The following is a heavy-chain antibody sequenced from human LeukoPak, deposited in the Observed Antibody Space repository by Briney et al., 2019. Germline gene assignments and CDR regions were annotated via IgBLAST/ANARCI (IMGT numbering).Heavy chain of an antibody. J-gene: IGHJ4*02. CDR3: AREGSLEYRPADFDY. CDR1: GFTFISYS. V-gene: IGHV3-30*02. D-gene: IGHD6-6*01. Sequence: GGSLRLSCAASGFTFISYSIHWVRQAPGKGLEWVAFIRYDGSNKYYADSVKGRFTISRDNSKNTVYLQMNSLRAEDTAVYYRAREGSLEYRPADFDYWGQGTLVTVSS. CDR2: IRYDGSNK.